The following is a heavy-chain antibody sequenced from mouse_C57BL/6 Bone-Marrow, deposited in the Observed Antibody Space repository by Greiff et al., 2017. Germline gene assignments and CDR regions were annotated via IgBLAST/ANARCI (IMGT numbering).Heavy chain of an antibody. CDR3: AREEDYYGSSYLWYFDV. D-gene: IGHD1-1*01. J-gene: IGHJ1*03. Sequence: QVQLQQPGAELVKPGASVKLSCKASGYTFTSYWMHWVKQRPGRGLEWIGRIDPYSGGTKYNEKFKSKATLTVDKPSSTAYMQLSSLTSEDSAVYYCAREEDYYGSSYLWYFDVWGTGTTVTVSS. V-gene: IGHV1-72*01. CDR1: GYTFTSYW. CDR2: IDPYSGGT.